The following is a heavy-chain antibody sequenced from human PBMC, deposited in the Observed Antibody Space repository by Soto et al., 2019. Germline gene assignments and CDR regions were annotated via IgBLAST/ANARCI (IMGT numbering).Heavy chain of an antibody. J-gene: IGHJ4*02. V-gene: IGHV4-38-2*02. D-gene: IGHD1-26*01. CDR2: IYHSGST. CDR1: GYSISSGYY. CDR3: ARDRELLPHYLDY. Sequence: SETLSLTCTVSGYSISSGYYWGWIRQPPGKGLEWIGSIYHSGSTYYNPSLKSRVTISVDTSKNQFSLKLSSVTAADTAVYYCARDRELLPHYLDYWGQGTLVTVSS.